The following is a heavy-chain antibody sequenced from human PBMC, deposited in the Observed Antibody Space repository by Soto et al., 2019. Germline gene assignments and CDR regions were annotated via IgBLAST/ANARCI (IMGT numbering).Heavy chain of an antibody. CDR2: ISGSGVAK. CDR1: GFTFSSSA. Sequence: GGSVRLSCVVSGFTFSSSAINWVRQAPGKGLEWVSTISGSGVAKFYADSVKGRFTISRDNSNNTVSLQMNSLRAEDAAVYYCAKDRSPGATTWNVYWGQGTLVTVSS. CDR3: AKDRSPGATTWNVY. J-gene: IGHJ1*01. V-gene: IGHV3-23*01. D-gene: IGHD1-1*01.